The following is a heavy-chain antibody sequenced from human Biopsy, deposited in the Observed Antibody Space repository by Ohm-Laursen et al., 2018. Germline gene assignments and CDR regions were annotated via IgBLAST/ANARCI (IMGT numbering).Heavy chain of an antibody. CDR3: ARLTGDPAY. CDR1: GGSINSYY. J-gene: IGHJ4*02. Sequence: SHTLSLTSPVSGGSINSYYWNRLPQSPGQGLVWIGFIYYTGHTNYNPSLKSRATISVDTSKNQFSLKVISVTAADTAVYYCARLTGDPAYWGQGILVTVSS. D-gene: IGHD7-27*01. V-gene: IGHV4-59*07. CDR2: IYYTGHT.